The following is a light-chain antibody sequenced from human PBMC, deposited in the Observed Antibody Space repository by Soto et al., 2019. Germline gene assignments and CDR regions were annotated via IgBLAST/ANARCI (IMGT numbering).Light chain of an antibody. V-gene: IGKV1-39*01. CDR1: QSITGY. CDR2: AAS. CDR3: QQSYSMPYT. J-gene: IGKJ2*01. Sequence: DIQMTQSPSSLSASVGDRVTITCRASQSITGYLNWYQQKPGKAPKLLIYAASSLQSGVPSRFSGSGSGTDFTLTISSLQPEDFATYYCQQSYSMPYTFGQVTKLEIK.